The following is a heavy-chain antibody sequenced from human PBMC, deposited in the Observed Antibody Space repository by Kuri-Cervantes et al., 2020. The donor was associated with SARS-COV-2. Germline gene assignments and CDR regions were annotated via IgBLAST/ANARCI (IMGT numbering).Heavy chain of an antibody. Sequence: GESLKISCAASGFTFSSYAMSWVRQAPGKGLEWVSYISSSGSTIYYADSVKGRFTISRDNAKNSLYLQMNSLRAEDTAVYYCARRHDTSLIYYYMDVWGKGTTVTVSS. CDR3: ARRHDTSLIYYYMDV. CDR1: GFTFSSYA. CDR2: ISSSGSTI. V-gene: IGHV3-48*04. J-gene: IGHJ6*03. D-gene: IGHD3-9*01.